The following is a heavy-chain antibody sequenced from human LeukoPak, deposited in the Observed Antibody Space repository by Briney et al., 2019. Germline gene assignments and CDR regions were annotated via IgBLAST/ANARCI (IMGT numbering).Heavy chain of an antibody. V-gene: IGHV3-23*01. D-gene: IGHD1-20*01. Sequence: GGSLRPSCAASGFTFSSYSMSWVRQAPGKGLEWVSAISSSGGSTDYTDSVKGRFTISRDNSKNTLYLQMNSLRAEDTAVYYCAEKMSITAASQVDYWGQGTLVTVSS. CDR2: ISSSGGST. CDR1: GFTFSSYS. CDR3: AEKMSITAASQVDY. J-gene: IGHJ4*02.